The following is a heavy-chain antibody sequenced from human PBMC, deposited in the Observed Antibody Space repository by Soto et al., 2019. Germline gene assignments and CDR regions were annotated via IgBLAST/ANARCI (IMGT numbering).Heavy chain of an antibody. V-gene: IGHV3-23*01. CDR1: GFTFRSYA. J-gene: IGHJ4*02. CDR2: ISGSGDST. D-gene: IGHD1-26*01. Sequence: EVQLLESGGGLVQTGGSLRLSCAASGFTFRSYAMRWVRQAPVKGLEWVSAISGSGDSTYYADSVKGRFTISRDNSKNTLYLQMNSRRAEDTAVYYCARRGSGSYYDYWGQGTLVTVSS. CDR3: ARRGSGSYYDY.